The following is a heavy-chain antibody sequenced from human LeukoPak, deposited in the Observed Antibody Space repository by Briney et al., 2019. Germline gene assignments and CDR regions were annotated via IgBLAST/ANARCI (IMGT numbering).Heavy chain of an antibody. Sequence: GASVKVSCKASGYTFSGYYIHWVRQAPGQGLEWMGWINPNNGATHYAQKFQGGVTMTRDTSITTFYMEVSSLRSDDTAFYYCARYNWNDVVSALDSWGQGTLVTVSS. CDR1: GYTFSGYY. CDR2: INPNNGAT. J-gene: IGHJ4*02. V-gene: IGHV1-2*02. D-gene: IGHD1-1*01. CDR3: ARYNWNDVVSALDS.